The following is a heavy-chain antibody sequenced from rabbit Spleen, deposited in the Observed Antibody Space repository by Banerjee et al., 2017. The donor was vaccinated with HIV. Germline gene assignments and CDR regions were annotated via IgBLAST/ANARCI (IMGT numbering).Heavy chain of an antibody. V-gene: IGHV1S7*01. CDR1: GFTLSSYY. D-gene: IGHD1-1*01. J-gene: IGHJ6*01. CDR3: VKYDLFYYGMDL. Sequence: HLKESGGGLVQPGGSLKLSCKASGFTLSSYYMNWVRQAPGKGLEWIGYIDPVFGITYYANWVNGRFSISRENAQNTLYLQLNSLTAADTATYFCVKYDLFYYGMDLWGPGTLVTVS. CDR2: IDPVFGIT.